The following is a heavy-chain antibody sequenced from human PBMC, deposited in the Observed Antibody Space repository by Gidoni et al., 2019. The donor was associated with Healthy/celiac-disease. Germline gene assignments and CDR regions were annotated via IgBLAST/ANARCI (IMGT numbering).Heavy chain of an antibody. CDR3: ARGLGATRSARVFDY. Sequence: QVQLQQSGAGLLKPSETLSLTCAVYGGSFSGYYLSWIRQPPGKGLEWIGEINHSGSTNYNPSLKSRVTISVDTSKNQFSLKLSSVTAADTAVYYCARGLGATRSARVFDYWGQGTLVTVSS. V-gene: IGHV4-34*01. CDR2: INHSGST. CDR1: GGSFSGYY. D-gene: IGHD1-26*01. J-gene: IGHJ4*02.